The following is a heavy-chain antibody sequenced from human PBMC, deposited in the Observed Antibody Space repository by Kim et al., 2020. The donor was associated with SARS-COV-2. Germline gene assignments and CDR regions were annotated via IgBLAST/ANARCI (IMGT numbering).Heavy chain of an antibody. CDR2: ISAYNGNT. CDR3: ARGSEYSSSSLSYLDY. D-gene: IGHD6-6*01. CDR1: GYTFNHYG. J-gene: IGHJ4*02. Sequence: ALVKVSCKASGYTFNHYGINWVRQAPGQGPEWMGWISAYNGNTKYAQKVQGRVTMTTDTSTSTVYMELRSLRSDDTAVYYCARGSEYSSSSLSYLDYWGQGTLVTVSS. V-gene: IGHV1-18*01.